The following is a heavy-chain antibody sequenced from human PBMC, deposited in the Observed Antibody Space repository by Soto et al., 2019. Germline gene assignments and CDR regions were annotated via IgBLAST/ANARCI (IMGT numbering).Heavy chain of an antibody. CDR2: ISYDGSKK. CDR3: AKAYSGPFDI. CDR1: VFTCSSYD. V-gene: IGHV3-30*18. J-gene: IGHJ3*02. D-gene: IGHD1-26*01. Sequence: GPLRISCAASVFTCSSYDIHWVRQAPGKGLEWVAVISYDGSKKYYADSVKGQFTISRDNSKNTLYLQMNSLRAEDTAVYYCAKAYSGPFDIWGQGTMVTVSS.